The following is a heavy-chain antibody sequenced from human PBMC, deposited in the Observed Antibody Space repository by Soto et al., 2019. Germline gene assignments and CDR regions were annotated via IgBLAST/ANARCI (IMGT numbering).Heavy chain of an antibody. D-gene: IGHD6-6*01. Sequence: PWWSLRLSCATSVFTCSNYRMNWFREAPGKGLEWVASISGSGKDTFYRDSVKGRFTISRDNAESSLVLQMNSLTVDDTAVYHCARVHLVRTSSYYCGMDVWGPGTTVTVSS. CDR2: ISGSGKDT. CDR3: ARVHLVRTSSYYCGMDV. CDR1: VFTCSNYR. V-gene: IGHV3-21*06. J-gene: IGHJ6*02.